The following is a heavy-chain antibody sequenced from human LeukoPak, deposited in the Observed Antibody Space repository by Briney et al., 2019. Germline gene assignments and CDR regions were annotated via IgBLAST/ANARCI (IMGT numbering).Heavy chain of an antibody. CDR3: ARGRSRRQWLVNYYFDY. J-gene: IGHJ4*02. CDR2: INPNSGGT. V-gene: IGHV1-2*02. CDR1: GYTFTGYY. D-gene: IGHD6-19*01. Sequence: ASVKVSCKASGYTFTGYYMHWVRQAPGQGLEWMGWINPNSGGTNYAQKFRGRVTMTRDTSISTAYMELSRLRSDDTAVYYCARGRSRRQWLVNYYFDYWGQGTLVTVSS.